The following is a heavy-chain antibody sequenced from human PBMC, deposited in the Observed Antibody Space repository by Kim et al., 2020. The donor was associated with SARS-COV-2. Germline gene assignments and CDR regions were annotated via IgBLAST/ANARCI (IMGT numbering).Heavy chain of an antibody. CDR2: ISWNSGSI. CDR1: GFTFDDYA. V-gene: IGHV3-9*01. Sequence: GGSLRLSCAASGFTFDDYAMHWVRQAPGKGLEWVSGISWNSGSIGYADSVKGRFTISRDNAKNSLYLQMNSLRAEDTALYYCAKDGSEVDYYYYMDVWGKGTTVTVSS. J-gene: IGHJ6*03. CDR3: AKDGSEVDYYYYMDV. D-gene: IGHD2-15*01.